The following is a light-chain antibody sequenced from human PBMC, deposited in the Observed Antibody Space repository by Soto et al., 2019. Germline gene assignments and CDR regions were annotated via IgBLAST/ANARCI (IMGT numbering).Light chain of an antibody. V-gene: IGKV3-20*01. J-gene: IGKJ4*01. CDR3: QQYGYPQLT. CDR1: QSISSNY. Sequence: EIVLTQSPGTLSLSPGETVTLSCRASQSISSNYVAWFQHKPGQAPRLLIYGASSRAPGIPERFSGSGSGTDFSLTINRLEPEDSALFYCQQYGYPQLTFGGGTKVEIK. CDR2: GAS.